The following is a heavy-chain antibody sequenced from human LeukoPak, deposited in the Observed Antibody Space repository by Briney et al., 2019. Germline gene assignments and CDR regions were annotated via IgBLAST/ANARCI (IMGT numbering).Heavy chain of an antibody. V-gene: IGHV3-23*01. D-gene: IGHD4-17*01. J-gene: IGHJ4*02. CDR2: ITTEGSRT. Sequence: PGGSLRLSCAASGFTFSNYPMNWVRQAPGKGLEWVSAITTEGSRTSNAASVKGRFTITRDHSKNTLYLQMNSLRAEDTAVYYCAKGNTVTPDYWGQGTLVTVSS. CDR1: GFTFSNYP. CDR3: AKGNTVTPDY.